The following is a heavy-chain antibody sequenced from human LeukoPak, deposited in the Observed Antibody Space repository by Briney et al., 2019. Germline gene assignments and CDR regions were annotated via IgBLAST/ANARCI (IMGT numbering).Heavy chain of an antibody. CDR2: IYYSGST. Sequence: SETLSLTCTASGGSISSYYWSWIRQPPGKGLEWIGYIYYSGSTNYNPSLKSRVTISVDTSKNQFSLKLSSVTAADTAVYYCARNGYSYGYANYYYYYMDVWGKGTTVTVSS. CDR3: ARNGYSYGYANYYYYYMDV. CDR1: GGSISSYY. D-gene: IGHD5-18*01. V-gene: IGHV4-59*01. J-gene: IGHJ6*03.